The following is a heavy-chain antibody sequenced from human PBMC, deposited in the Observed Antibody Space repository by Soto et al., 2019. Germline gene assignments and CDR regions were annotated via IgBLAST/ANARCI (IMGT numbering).Heavy chain of an antibody. J-gene: IGHJ4*02. CDR3: ARRGSNGWYFDY. CDR1: GGSSSTXX. V-gene: IGHV4-59*01. CDR2: THYSGST. Sequence: QXXGPGLVKPSETLSLTCSVSGGSSSTXXXXXXRQPPGKGLEWIGYTHYSGSTNYNPSXXXXXXXXXXXXXXXXXXXXXXVTAADTAVYYCARRGSNGWYFDYWGQGTLVTVSS. D-gene: IGHD6-19*01.